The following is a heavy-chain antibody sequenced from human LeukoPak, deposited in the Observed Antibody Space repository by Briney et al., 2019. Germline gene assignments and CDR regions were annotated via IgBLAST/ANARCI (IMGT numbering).Heavy chain of an antibody. CDR2: ISWDGGST. CDR1: GFTFDDYT. D-gene: IGHD5-12*01. Sequence: GRSLTPSRAASGFTFDDYTMHCARQAPGKGLEWVSLISWDGGSTYYADSVKGRFTISRDNSKNTLYLQMNSLRAEDTAVYYCAKLGGYGRGDYWGQGTLVTVSS. V-gene: IGHV3-43*01. J-gene: IGHJ4*02. CDR3: AKLGGYGRGDY.